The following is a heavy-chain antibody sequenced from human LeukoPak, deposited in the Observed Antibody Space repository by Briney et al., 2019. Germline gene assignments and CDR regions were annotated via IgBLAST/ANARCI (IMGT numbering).Heavy chain of an antibody. D-gene: IGHD3-3*01. CDR2: ISAYNGNT. CDR3: ARDLGGGAYYDFWSAHSGWRYFQH. J-gene: IGHJ1*01. V-gene: IGHV1-18*01. Sequence: ASVKVSCKASGYTFTSYGISWVRQAPGQGLEWMGWISAYNGNTNYAQKLQGRVTMTTDTSTSTAYMELRSLRSDDTAVYYCARDLGGGAYYDFWSAHSGWRYFQHWGQGTLVTVSS. CDR1: GYTFTSYG.